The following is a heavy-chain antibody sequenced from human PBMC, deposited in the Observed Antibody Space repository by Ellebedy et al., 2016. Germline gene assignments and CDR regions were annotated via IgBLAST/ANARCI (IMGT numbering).Heavy chain of an antibody. CDR2: ISGDGDTT. J-gene: IGHJ4*02. CDR3: YYGHYSGS. Sequence: GESLKISXVASGFTFRNFFMSWVRQAPGGGLEWISTISGDGDTTFSADSVKGRFTISRDNYLYTLYLQMDSLRAADTAVYYCYYGHYSGSWGQGTLVTVSS. D-gene: IGHD4-17*01. CDR1: GFTFRNFF. V-gene: IGHV3-23*01.